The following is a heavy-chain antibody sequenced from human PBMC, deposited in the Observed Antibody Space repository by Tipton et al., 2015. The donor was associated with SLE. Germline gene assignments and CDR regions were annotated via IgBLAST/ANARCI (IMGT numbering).Heavy chain of an antibody. J-gene: IGHJ4*02. CDR2: ISGSGSA. Sequence: GSLRLSCAASGFSFSNKAFTWVRQSPGKGLEWVSSISGSGSAGYTDSVKGRFTASRDNSRNTPYLQMDNLRGDDTAVYYCVPRQVDLDHWGQGTLVSVSS. CDR1: GFSFSNKA. D-gene: IGHD2-15*01. CDR3: VPRQVDLDH. V-gene: IGHV3-23*01.